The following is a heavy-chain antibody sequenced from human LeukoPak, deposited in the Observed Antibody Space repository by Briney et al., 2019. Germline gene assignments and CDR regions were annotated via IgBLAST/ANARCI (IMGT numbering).Heavy chain of an antibody. J-gene: IGHJ5*02. V-gene: IGHV1-2*02. CDR2: INPLSGGP. CDR1: GYTFTDNY. Sequence: ASVKVSCKASGYTFTDNYIHWVRQAPGQGLEWMGGINPLSGGPMYAQKFQGRVTMTRDTSLSTAYIELNGLKSDDTAIYYCAREGIKIFGGCAPFDPWGQGTLVTVS. D-gene: IGHD3-3*01. CDR3: AREGIKIFGGCAPFDP.